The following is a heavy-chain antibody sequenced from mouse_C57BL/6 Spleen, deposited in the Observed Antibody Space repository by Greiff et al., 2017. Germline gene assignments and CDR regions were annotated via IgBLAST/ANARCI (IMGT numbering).Heavy chain of an antibody. Sequence: VKLMESGAELAKPGASVKLSCKASGYTFTSYWMHWVKQRPGQGLEWIGYINPSSGYTKYNQKFKDKATLTADKSSSTAYMQLSSLTYEDSAVXYCARSPLGRSYGYDGFDYWGQGTTLTVSS. CDR3: ARSPLGRSYGYDGFDY. J-gene: IGHJ2*01. CDR1: GYTFTSYW. V-gene: IGHV1-7*01. CDR2: INPSSGYT. D-gene: IGHD2-2*01.